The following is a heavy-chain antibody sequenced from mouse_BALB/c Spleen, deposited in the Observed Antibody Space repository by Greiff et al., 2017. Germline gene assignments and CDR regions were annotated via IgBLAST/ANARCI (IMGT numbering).Heavy chain of an antibody. CDR2: ISSGGSYT. CDR1: GFTFSSYT. CDR3: TRDSTATLYAMDY. Sequence: EVKVVESGGGLVKPGGSLKLSCAASGFTFSSYTMSWVRQTPEKRLEWVATISSGGSYTYYPDSVKGRFTISRDNAKNTLYLQMSSLKSEDTAMYYCTRDSTATLYAMDYWGQGTSVTVSS. J-gene: IGHJ4*01. D-gene: IGHD1-2*01. V-gene: IGHV5-6-4*01.